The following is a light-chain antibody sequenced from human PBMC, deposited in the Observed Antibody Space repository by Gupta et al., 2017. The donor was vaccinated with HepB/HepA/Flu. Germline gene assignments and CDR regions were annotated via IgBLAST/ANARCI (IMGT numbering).Light chain of an antibody. CDR2: GNN. CDR3: QSYDSSLYV. J-gene: IGLJ1*01. CDR1: SSNIGAGYD. V-gene: IGLV1-40*01. Sequence: QSVLPQPPSVSGAPGQRVTLSCTGSSSNIGAGYDVHWYRQVPGTGPKVLVYGNNKRPWGVPDRFSGSRSGTSASLAITGLQAEDEADYYCQSYDSSLYVFGTGTKVIVL.